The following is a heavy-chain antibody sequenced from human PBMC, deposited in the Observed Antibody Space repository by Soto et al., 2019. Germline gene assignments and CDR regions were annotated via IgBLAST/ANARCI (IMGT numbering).Heavy chain of an antibody. CDR1: GGSISSSNW. D-gene: IGHD6-19*01. V-gene: IGHV4-4*02. J-gene: IGHJ4*02. Sequence: QVQLQESGPGLVKPSGTLSLTCAVSGGSISSSNWWSWVRQPPGKGLEWIGEIYHSGSTNYNPSLMSRVTISVDKSKNKFSLKLSSVTAADKAVYYCARVAVAGTMVDYWGQGTLVTVSS. CDR3: ARVAVAGTMVDY. CDR2: IYHSGST.